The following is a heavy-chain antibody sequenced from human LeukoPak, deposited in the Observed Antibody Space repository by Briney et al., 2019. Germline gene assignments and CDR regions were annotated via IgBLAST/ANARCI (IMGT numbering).Heavy chain of an antibody. Sequence: PGGSLRLSCAASGFTFSSYWMHWVRRGPEKGRVWVARISTDGSFTSYADSVKGRFTISRDNAKNTLYLQMNSLRDEDTAVYYCARGYGTVWGQGTLVAVSS. J-gene: IGHJ4*02. CDR2: ISTDGSFT. V-gene: IGHV3-74*01. CDR1: GFTFSSYW. D-gene: IGHD5-18*01. CDR3: ARGYGTV.